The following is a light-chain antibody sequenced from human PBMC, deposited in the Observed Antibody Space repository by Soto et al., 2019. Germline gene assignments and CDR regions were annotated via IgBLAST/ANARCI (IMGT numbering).Light chain of an antibody. CDR1: SSDVGGYDY. CDR3: SSHTRGSTRV. Sequence: QSALTQPASVSGSPGQSIAISCTGTSSDVGGYDYVSWYQQQPDKAPKLMIYEVTQRPSGVSNRFSGSKSGNTASLTISGLQAEDEADYYCSSHTRGSTRVFGTGTKLTVL. J-gene: IGLJ1*01. V-gene: IGLV2-14*01. CDR2: EVT.